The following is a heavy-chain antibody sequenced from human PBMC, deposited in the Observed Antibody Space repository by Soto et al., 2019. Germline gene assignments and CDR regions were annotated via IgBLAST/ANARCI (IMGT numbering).Heavy chain of an antibody. CDR1: GGSISSYY. CDR2: IYHSGST. Sequence: QVQLQESGPGLVKPSETLSHTCTVSGGSISSYYWSWIRQPPGKGLEWIGYIYHSGSTNYNPSLKSRVTISVDTSKNQFSLKLSSVTAADTAVYYCARDLGVRGVIIGLDYYYGKDVWRPGTTLTVSS. J-gene: IGHJ6*02. D-gene: IGHD3-10*01. V-gene: IGHV4-59*01. CDR3: ARDLGVRGVIIGLDYYYGKDV.